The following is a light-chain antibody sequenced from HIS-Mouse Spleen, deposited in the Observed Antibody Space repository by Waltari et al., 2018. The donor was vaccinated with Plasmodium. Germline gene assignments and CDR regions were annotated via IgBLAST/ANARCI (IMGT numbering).Light chain of an antibody. J-gene: IGKJ3*01. Sequence: DIQMTQSPSSLSAAVGDRVTITCQASQDISNYLNCYQQKPGKAPQLLIYDASNLETGVPSRFSGSGSGTDFTFTISSLQPEDIATYYCQQYDNLPPLFTFGPGTKVDIK. CDR2: DAS. V-gene: IGKV1-33*01. CDR3: QQYDNLPPLFT. CDR1: QDISNY.